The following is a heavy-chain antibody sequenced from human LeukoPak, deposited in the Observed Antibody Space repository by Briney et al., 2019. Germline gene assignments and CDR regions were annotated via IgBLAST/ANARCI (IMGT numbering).Heavy chain of an antibody. CDR1: GYTLTELS. Sequence: ASVKVSCKVSGYTLTELSMHWVRQAPGQGVEWMGRINPNSGGTNYAQKFQGRVTMTRDTSISTAYMELSRLRSDDTAVYYCARVRQQLAFKYYYYYMDVWGKGTTVTVSS. CDR3: ARVRQQLAFKYYYYYMDV. CDR2: INPNSGGT. J-gene: IGHJ6*03. D-gene: IGHD6-13*01. V-gene: IGHV1-2*06.